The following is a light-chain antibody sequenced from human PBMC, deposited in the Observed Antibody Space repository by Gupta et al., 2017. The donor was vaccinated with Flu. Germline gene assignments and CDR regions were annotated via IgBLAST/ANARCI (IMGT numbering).Light chain of an antibody. CDR1: QNISRY. Sequence: GDRVSINSRESQNISRYLHRNPHKPGKAPKLRIYTASSLLAGVLSRFSASGSGTDFTITISGVQPEDFATYYCQQTYDTPRTFGQGTKLEI. V-gene: IGKV1-39*01. J-gene: IGKJ2*02. CDR3: QQTYDTPRT. CDR2: TAS.